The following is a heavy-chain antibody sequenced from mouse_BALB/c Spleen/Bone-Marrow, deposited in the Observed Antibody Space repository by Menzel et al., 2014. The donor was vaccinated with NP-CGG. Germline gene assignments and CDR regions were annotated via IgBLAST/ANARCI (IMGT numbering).Heavy chain of an antibody. J-gene: IGHJ4*01. CDR3: TRVITAVLATRAMDY. D-gene: IGHD1-1*01. V-gene: IGHV1-5*01. CDR2: IYPGNSDT. CDR1: GYTFTSYW. Sequence: EVHRVESGTVLARPGASVKMSCKASGYTFTSYWMHWVKQRPGQGLEWIGAIYPGNSDTSYNQKFKGKAKLTAATSTSTAYVELSSLTNEDSAVYYCTRVITAVLATRAMDYWGQGSSVTVSS.